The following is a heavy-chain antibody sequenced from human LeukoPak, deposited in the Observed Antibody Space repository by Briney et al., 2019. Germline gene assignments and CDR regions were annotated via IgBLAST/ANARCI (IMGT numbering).Heavy chain of an antibody. J-gene: IGHJ6*03. D-gene: IGHD6-13*01. CDR2: IIPIFGTA. CDR3: ARDPLAAAAGTRYYYYYMDV. Sequence: SVKVSCKASGGTFSSYAISWVRQAPGQGLEWMGGIIPIFGTANYAQKFQGRVTITADESTSTAYMELSSLRSEDTAVYYCARDPLAAAAGTRYYYYYMDVWGKGTTVTVSS. CDR1: GGTFSSYA. V-gene: IGHV1-69*13.